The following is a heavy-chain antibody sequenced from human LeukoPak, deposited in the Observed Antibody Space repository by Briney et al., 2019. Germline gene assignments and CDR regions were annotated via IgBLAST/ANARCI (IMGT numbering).Heavy chain of an antibody. Sequence: GGSLRLSCVASGFTFSSYEMNWVRQAPGKGLEWVSYISSSGSTIYYADSVKGRFTISRDNAKNSLYLQMNSLRAEDTAVYYCARGTSIYYDSSGFDYWGQGTLVTVSS. J-gene: IGHJ4*02. CDR1: GFTFSSYE. D-gene: IGHD3-22*01. CDR2: ISSSGSTI. V-gene: IGHV3-48*03. CDR3: ARGTSIYYDSSGFDY.